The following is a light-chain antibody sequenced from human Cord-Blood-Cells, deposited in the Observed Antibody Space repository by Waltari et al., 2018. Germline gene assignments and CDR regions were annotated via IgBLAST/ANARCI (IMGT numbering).Light chain of an antibody. CDR2: WTS. Sequence: DIVMTQSPDSLAVSLGERATINCKSSPCVLYSSNNKNYLAWYQQKPGQPPKLLIYWTSTRESGVPDRFSGSGSGTDFTLTISSLQAEDVAVYYCQQYYSTPLTFGGGTKVEIK. J-gene: IGKJ4*01. V-gene: IGKV4-1*01. CDR3: QQYYSTPLT. CDR1: PCVLYSSNNKNY.